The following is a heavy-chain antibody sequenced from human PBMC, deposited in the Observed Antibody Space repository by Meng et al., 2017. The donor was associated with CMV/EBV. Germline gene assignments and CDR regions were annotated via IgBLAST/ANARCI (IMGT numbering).Heavy chain of an antibody. D-gene: IGHD1-26*01. V-gene: IGHV3-20*04. Sequence: GESLKISCAASGFTFDDYGMSWVRQAPGKGLEWVSGINWNGGSTGYADSVKGRFTISRDNAKNSLYLQMNSLRAEDTALYYCARSMDWELPGRGYFDYWGQGTLVTVSS. CDR3: ARSMDWELPGRGYFDY. CDR1: GFTFDDYG. CDR2: INWNGGST. J-gene: IGHJ4*02.